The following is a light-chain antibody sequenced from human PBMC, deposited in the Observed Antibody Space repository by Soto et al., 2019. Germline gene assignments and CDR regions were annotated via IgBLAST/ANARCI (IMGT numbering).Light chain of an antibody. CDR2: DVS. CDR1: SSDVGGYNY. J-gene: IGLJ2*01. Sequence: QSVLTQPASVSGSPGQSITISCTGTSSDVGGYNYVSWYQQHPGKAPKLMIYDVSNRPSGVSNRLSGSKSGNTASLTISGRQAEDEADYYCSSYTSSSTLFGGGTKLTV. V-gene: IGLV2-14*01. CDR3: SSYTSSSTL.